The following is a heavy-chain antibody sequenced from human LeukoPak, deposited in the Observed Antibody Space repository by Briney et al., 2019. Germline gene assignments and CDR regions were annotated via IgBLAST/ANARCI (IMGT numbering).Heavy chain of an antibody. CDR2: IIAYNGNT. CDR3: ARDHCSSTRCNTDYYYYYYGMDV. D-gene: IGHD2-2*01. Sequence: ASVKVSCKASGYTFTSCGISWVRQAPGQGLEWMGWIIAYNGNTNYAQKLRGRVTMTTDTSTSTAYMELRSLRSDDTAVYYCARDHCSSTRCNTDYYYYYYGMDVWGQGTTVTVSS. V-gene: IGHV1-18*01. J-gene: IGHJ6*02. CDR1: GYTFTSCG.